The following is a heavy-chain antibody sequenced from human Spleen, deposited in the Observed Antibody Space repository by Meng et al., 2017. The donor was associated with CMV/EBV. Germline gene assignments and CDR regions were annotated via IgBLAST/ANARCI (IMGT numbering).Heavy chain of an antibody. CDR2: INEDGVEK. V-gene: IGHV3-7*01. D-gene: IGHD4-11*01. CDR1: GFTFSVYW. J-gene: IGHJ6*02. CDR3: AKALAVAITTSSSESSTLDV. Sequence: GGSLRLSCAASGFTFSVYWMGGVRQAAGKGLEWVANINEDGVEKDYVDSVKGRFTLSRHNAKNSLYLQLNSLRPEDTAVYYCAKALAVAITTSSSESSTLDVWGQGTTVTVSS.